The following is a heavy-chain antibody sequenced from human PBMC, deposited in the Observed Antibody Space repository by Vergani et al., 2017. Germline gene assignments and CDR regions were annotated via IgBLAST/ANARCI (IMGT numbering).Heavy chain of an antibody. J-gene: IGHJ6*02. CDR1: GFTFSNAW. Sequence: VQLVESGGGLVKPGGSLRLSCAASGFTFSNAWMSWIRQPPGKGLEWIGYIYYSGSTNYNPSLKSRVTISVDTSKNQFSLKLSSVTAADTAVYYCARGGEYYDSSGLYGMDVWGQGTTVTVSS. D-gene: IGHD3-22*01. CDR3: ARGGEYYDSSGLYGMDV. V-gene: IGHV4-59*01. CDR2: IYYSGST.